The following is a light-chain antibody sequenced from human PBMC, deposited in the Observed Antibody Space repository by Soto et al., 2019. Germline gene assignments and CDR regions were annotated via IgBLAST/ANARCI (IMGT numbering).Light chain of an antibody. CDR2: GAS. CDR3: QQYNNWPPWT. V-gene: IGKV3-15*01. CDR1: QSVSFTY. J-gene: IGKJ1*01. Sequence: EIVLTQSPGTLSLSPGERATLPCRASQSVSFTYLAWYQQKPGQAPRLLIYGASTRATGIPARFSGSGSGTEFTLTISSLQSEDFAVYYCQQYNNWPPWTFGQGTKVDIK.